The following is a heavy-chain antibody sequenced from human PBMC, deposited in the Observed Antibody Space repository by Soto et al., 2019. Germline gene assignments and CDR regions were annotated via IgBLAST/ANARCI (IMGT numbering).Heavy chain of an antibody. CDR3: VTDLKYIRVTGNWLDS. CDR2: ISGNNGAT. V-gene: IGHV1-18*04. J-gene: IGHJ5*01. Sequence: GASVKVSCKASGYTFANYGISWVRQAPGQGLEWMGWISGNNGATNFAPKVQDRITMTLDTSTGVASLTLRSLRSDDTAIYYCVTDLKYIRVTGNWLDSSGQGPLVTVSS. CDR1: GYTFANYG. D-gene: IGHD1-1*01.